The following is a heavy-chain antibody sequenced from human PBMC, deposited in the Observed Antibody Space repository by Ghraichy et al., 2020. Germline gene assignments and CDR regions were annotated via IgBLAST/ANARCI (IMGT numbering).Heavy chain of an antibody. CDR2: IYYSGST. Sequence: SETLSLTCTVSGGSISSYYWSWIRQPPGKGLEWIGYIYYSGSTNYNPSLKSRVTISVDTSKNQFSLKLSSVTAADTAVYYCARTRGYSPTAWGQGTLVTVSS. V-gene: IGHV4-59*08. D-gene: IGHD5-18*01. CDR1: GGSISSYY. J-gene: IGHJ4*02. CDR3: ARTRGYSPTA.